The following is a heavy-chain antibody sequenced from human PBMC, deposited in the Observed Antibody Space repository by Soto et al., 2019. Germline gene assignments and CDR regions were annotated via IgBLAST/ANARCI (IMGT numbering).Heavy chain of an antibody. CDR2: INPKSGGT. Sequence: ASVKVPCNAFGYTFTCYGISWVRQAPGQGLDWMGWINPKSGGTMYPESFQGRVTVAWDTSISTAYMALTRLRSDDTAVYYSARDLANGVASAGFNYWGQGTLISGSA. CDR3: ARDLANGVASAGFNY. J-gene: IGHJ4*02. CDR1: GYTFTCYG. D-gene: IGHD2-8*01. V-gene: IGHV1-2*02.